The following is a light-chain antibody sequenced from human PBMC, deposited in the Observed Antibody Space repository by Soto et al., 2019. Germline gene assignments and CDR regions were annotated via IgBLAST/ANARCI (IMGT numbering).Light chain of an antibody. CDR1: DDISNY. J-gene: IGKJ3*01. CDR2: DAS. Sequence: DIQMTQSPSSLSASVGDRVTITCQASDDISNYLNWYQQKPGKAPKVLIYDASHLESGVPSRFGGGGSGTEFTFTISSMQAEDIATYYCQQYATLALTFGPATKVDIK. V-gene: IGKV1-33*01. CDR3: QQYATLALT.